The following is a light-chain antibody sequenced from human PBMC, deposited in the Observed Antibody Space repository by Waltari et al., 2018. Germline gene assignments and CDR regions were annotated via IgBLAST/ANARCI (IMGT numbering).Light chain of an antibody. CDR1: SSDVGTYDY. J-gene: IGLJ2*01. CDR3: CSYAGSYTFV. V-gene: IGLV2-11*01. CDR2: DVI. Sequence: QSALTQPRAVSGSPGQSVTISCTGPSSDVGTYDYVYWYQQHPGQAPKLMIYDVIERPSGVPDRFSGSKSGNTASLTISGLQAEDEADYYCCSYAGSYTFVFGGGTKLTAL.